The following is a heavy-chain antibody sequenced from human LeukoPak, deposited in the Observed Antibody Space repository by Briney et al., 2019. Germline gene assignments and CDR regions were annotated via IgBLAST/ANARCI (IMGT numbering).Heavy chain of an antibody. D-gene: IGHD3-10*01. Sequence: GGSLRLSCAASGFTFSDYYMSWIRQAPGKGLEWVSYISTGGIVIYYADSVKGRFTMSRDNANNSLSLHMNSLRAEDTAVYYCATFGENRYFDFWGLGALVTVSS. CDR2: ISTGGIVI. CDR3: ATFGENRYFDF. CDR1: GFTFSDYY. V-gene: IGHV3-11*01. J-gene: IGHJ4*02.